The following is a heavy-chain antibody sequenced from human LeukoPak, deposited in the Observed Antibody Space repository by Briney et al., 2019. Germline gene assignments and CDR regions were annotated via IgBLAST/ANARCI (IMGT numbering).Heavy chain of an antibody. CDR2: ISGSGGST. D-gene: IGHD3-16*02. Sequence: GGSLRLSCAASGFTFSSYAMSWVRQAPGKGLEWVSAISGSGGSTYYADSVKGRFTISRDNSKNTLYLQMSSLRAEDTAVYYCAKGGRGELSVGYWGQGTLVTVSS. CDR3: AKGGRGELSVGY. CDR1: GFTFSSYA. J-gene: IGHJ4*02. V-gene: IGHV3-23*01.